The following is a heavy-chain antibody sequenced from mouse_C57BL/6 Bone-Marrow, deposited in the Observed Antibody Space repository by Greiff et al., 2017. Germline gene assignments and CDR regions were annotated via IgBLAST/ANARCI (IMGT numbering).Heavy chain of an antibody. D-gene: IGHD1-1*01. J-gene: IGHJ1*03. CDR1: GYAFSSSW. CDR2: IYPGDGDT. Sequence: VQLQQSGPELVKPGASVKISCKASGYAFSSSWMNWVKQRPGKGLEWIGRIYPGDGDTNYNGKFKGKATLTADKSSSTAYMQLSSLTSEDSAFYVCARWYYGSSYNWYFDVWGTGTTVTVSS. CDR3: ARWYYGSSYNWYFDV. V-gene: IGHV1-82*01.